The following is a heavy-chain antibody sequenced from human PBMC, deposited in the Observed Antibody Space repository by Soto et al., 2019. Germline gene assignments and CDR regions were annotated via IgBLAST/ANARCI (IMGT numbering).Heavy chain of an antibody. J-gene: IGHJ4*02. V-gene: IGHV3-23*01. CDR2: ISGSGGST. D-gene: IGHD3-3*01. Sequence: EVQLLESGGGLVQPGGTLRLSCAASGFTFSSYAMSWVRQAPGKGLEWVSAISGSGGSTYYADSVKGRFTISRDNSKNTLYLQMNSLRAADTAVYYCAKGGYYDFWSGYCYFDYWGQGTLVTVSS. CDR1: GFTFSSYA. CDR3: AKGGYYDFWSGYCYFDY.